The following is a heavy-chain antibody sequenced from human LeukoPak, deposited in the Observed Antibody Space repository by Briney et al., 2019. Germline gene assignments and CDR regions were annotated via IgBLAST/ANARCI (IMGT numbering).Heavy chain of an antibody. V-gene: IGHV1-2*06. CDR1: GYTFTGYY. J-gene: IGHJ5*02. D-gene: IGHD6-13*01. CDR3: VGGDSSSWYAGYQPRRYNWFDP. Sequence: ASVKVSCKASGYTFTGYYMHWVRQAPGQGLEWMGRINPNSGGTNYAQKFQGRVTMTRDTSISTAYMERSRLTSDDTAVYYCVGGDSSSWYAGYQPRRYNWFDPWGQGTLVTVSS. CDR2: INPNSGGT.